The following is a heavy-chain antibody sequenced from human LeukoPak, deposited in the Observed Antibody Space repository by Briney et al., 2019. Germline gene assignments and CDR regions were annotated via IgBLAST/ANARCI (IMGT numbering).Heavy chain of an antibody. V-gene: IGHV3-30*02. J-gene: IGHJ4*01. CDR3: ATPRGSWVDY. D-gene: IGHD1-26*01. CDR2: IRSDGYLP. CDR1: GFIFDTHD. Sequence: PGGPLRLSCGAFGFIFDTHDMHWVGQAPGKGLEGVAFIRSDGYLPYYAHSVKGRFTTTRENPKNTLYLTRKTLRLQDLAVYYCATPRGSWVDYWG.